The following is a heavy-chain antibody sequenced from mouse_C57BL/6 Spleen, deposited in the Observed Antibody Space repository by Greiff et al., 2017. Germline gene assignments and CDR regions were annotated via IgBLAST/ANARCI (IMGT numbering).Heavy chain of an antibody. J-gene: IGHJ2*01. CDR2: IYPGDGDT. V-gene: IGHV1-80*01. CDR1: GYAFSSYW. Sequence: QVQLKESGAELVKPGASVKISCKASGYAFSSYWMNWVKQRPGKGLEWIGQIYPGDGDTNYNGKFKGKDTLTADKSSSTAYMQLSSLTSEDSAVYFCARSPYYGSSYADYWGQGTTLTVSS. CDR3: ARSPYYGSSYADY. D-gene: IGHD1-1*01.